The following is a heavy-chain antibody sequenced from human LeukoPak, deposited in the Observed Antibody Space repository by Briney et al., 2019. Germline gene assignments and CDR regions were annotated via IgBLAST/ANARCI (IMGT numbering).Heavy chain of an antibody. V-gene: IGHV4-34*01. CDR1: GGSFSGYY. D-gene: IGHD3-22*01. CDR2: INHSGST. Sequence: SETLSLTCAVYGGSFSGYYWSWIRQPPGKGLEWIGEINHSGSTNYNPSLKSRVTISVDTSKNQFSLKLSSVTAADTAVYYCARVVVTKYYSDYWGQGTLVTVSS. CDR3: ARVVVTKYYSDY. J-gene: IGHJ4*02.